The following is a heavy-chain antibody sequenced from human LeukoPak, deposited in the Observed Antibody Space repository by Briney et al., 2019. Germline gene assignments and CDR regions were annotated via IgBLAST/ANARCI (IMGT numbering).Heavy chain of an antibody. J-gene: IGHJ6*03. D-gene: IGHD2-15*01. CDR2: IYYSGST. V-gene: IGHV4-59*01. Sequence: SETLSLTCAVYGGSFSGYYWSWIRQPLGKGLEWIGYIYYSGSTNYNPSLKSRVTISVDTSKNQFSLKLSSVTAADTAVYYCARTTEGYCRGRSCYSYYYYMDVWGKGTTVTVSS. CDR1: GGSFSGYY. CDR3: ARTTEGYCRGRSCYSYYYYMDV.